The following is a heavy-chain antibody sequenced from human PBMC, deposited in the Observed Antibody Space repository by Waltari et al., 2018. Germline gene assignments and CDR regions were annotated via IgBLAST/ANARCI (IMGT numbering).Heavy chain of an antibody. J-gene: IGHJ4*02. CDR3: ARDVPFGAKMRYYFDY. D-gene: IGHD3-10*01. Sequence: EVQLVESGGGLVKPGGSLRLSCAASGFTFSSYSMNLVRQAPGKGLEWVSSISSSSSYIYYADSVKGRFTISRDNAKNSLYLQMNSLRAEDTAVYYCARDVPFGAKMRYYFDYWGQGTLVTVSS. CDR1: GFTFSSYS. V-gene: IGHV3-21*01. CDR2: ISSSSSYI.